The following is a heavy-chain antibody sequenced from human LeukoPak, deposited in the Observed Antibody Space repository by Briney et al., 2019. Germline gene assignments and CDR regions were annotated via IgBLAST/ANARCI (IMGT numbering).Heavy chain of an antibody. Sequence: SETLSLTCTVSGGSISSYYWSWIRQPPGKGLEWIGYIYYSGSTNYNPSLKSRVTISVDTSKNQFSLKLSSVTAADTAVYYCARGGVIVVASTYNWFDPWGQGTLVTVSS. CDR2: IYYSGST. CDR3: ARGGVIVVASTYNWFDP. V-gene: IGHV4-59*12. J-gene: IGHJ5*02. CDR1: GGSISSYY. D-gene: IGHD3-22*01.